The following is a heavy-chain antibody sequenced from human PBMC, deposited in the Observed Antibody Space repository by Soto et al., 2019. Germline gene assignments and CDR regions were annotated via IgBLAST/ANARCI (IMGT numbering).Heavy chain of an antibody. CDR3: ARRDWSGSTSHFYFDY. V-gene: IGHV4-4*02. CDR2: IYHSGST. CDR1: GGSIISSNW. D-gene: IGHD3-9*01. J-gene: IGHJ4*02. Sequence: NPSETLSLTCAVSGGSIISSNWWNWVRQPPGKGLEWIGEIYHSGSTYYKPSLKSRVAMSVDASKNQFSLKLTSATAADTAVYYCARRDWSGSTSHFYFDYWGQGVLVTV.